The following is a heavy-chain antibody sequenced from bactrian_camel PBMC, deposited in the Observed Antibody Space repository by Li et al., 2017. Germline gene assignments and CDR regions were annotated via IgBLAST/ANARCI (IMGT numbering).Heavy chain of an antibody. D-gene: IGHD3*01. V-gene: IGHV3S53*01. J-gene: IGHJ4*01. CDR3: ASDWRPYCFLDDKATYTY. CDR2: IDNYGNT. CDR1: VDSGRA. Sequence: HVQLVESGGGSVQAGGSLRLSCRASVDSGRAVAWFRQAPGKEREGVAAIDNYGNTNYADSVKGRFTISPGNATNTVSLLMDSLRPEDTAMYYCASDWRPYCFLDDKATYTYWGRGTQVTVS.